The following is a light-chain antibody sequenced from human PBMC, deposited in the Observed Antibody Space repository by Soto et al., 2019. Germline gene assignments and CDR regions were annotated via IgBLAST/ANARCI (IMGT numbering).Light chain of an antibody. CDR1: SSNIGGNT. Sequence: QSVLTQPPSASGTPGQRVTISCSGSSSNIGGNTVNWYQQLPGTAPKLLIYRNNQRPSGVPDRFSGSKSGTSASLAISGLQSEDEADYYCAAWDDSLNVVFGGGTQLTVL. J-gene: IGLJ2*01. CDR3: AAWDDSLNVV. CDR2: RNN. V-gene: IGLV1-44*01.